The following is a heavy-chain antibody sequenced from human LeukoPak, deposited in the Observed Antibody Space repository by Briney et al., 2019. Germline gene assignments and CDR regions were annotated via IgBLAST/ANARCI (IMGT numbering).Heavy chain of an antibody. CDR2: IYHSGST. CDR3: ARVATTPYYYMDV. D-gene: IGHD5-12*01. V-gene: IGHV4-38-2*02. CDR1: GYSISSGYY. Sequence: SETLSLTCTVSGYSISSGYYWGWIRPSPGKGLEWIGSIYHSGSTYYNPSLKSRVTISVDTSKNQFSLKLNSVTAADTAVYYCARVATTPYYYMDVWGKGTTVTISS. J-gene: IGHJ6*03.